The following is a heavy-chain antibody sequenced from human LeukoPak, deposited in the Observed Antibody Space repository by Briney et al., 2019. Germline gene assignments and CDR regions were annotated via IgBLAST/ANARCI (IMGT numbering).Heavy chain of an antibody. Sequence: PGGSLRLSCAASGFNLKNHWMMWVRQAPGKGLEWVAVISYDGSNKYYADSVKGRFTISRDNSKNTLYLQMDSLRAEDTAVYYCAKDYRDYYYYYGMDVWGQGTTVTVSS. J-gene: IGHJ6*02. CDR3: AKDYRDYYYYYGMDV. CDR1: GFNLKNHW. V-gene: IGHV3-30*18. CDR2: ISYDGSNK.